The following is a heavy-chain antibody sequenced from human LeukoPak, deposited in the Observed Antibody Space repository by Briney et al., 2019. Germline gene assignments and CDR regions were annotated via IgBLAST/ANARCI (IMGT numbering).Heavy chain of an antibody. CDR3: ARDAGNTYYGSGGVNY. CDR2: IYYSGST. V-gene: IGHV4-39*07. CDR1: GGSISSSSYY. D-gene: IGHD3-10*01. J-gene: IGHJ4*02. Sequence: ASETLSLTCTVSGGSISSSSYYWGWIRRPPGKGLEWIGSIYYSGSTYYNPSLKSRVTISVDTSKNQFSLKLSSVTAADTAVYYCARDAGNTYYGSGGVNYWGQGTLVTVSS.